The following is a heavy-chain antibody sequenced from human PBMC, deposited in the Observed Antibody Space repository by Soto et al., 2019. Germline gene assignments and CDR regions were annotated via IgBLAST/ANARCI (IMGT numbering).Heavy chain of an antibody. Sequence: ASVKVSCKASGYTFTTYTMHWVRQAPGQRLEWMGWINAGNGNTKYSQKFQDRVNIIRDTSASTAYMELSSLRSEDTAVYYCAREGEDTDYYYYHMDLWGQGTTVTVSS. V-gene: IGHV1-3*01. CDR1: GYTFTTYT. CDR3: AREGEDTDYYYYHMDL. CDR2: INAGNGNT. D-gene: IGHD5-18*01. J-gene: IGHJ6*02.